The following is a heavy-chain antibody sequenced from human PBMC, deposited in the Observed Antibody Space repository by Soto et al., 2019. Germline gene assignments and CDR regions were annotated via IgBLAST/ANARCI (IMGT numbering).Heavy chain of an antibody. CDR1: GFSLSIYA. J-gene: IGHJ4*02. CDR2: ISTNGGST. V-gene: IGHV3-64D*06. D-gene: IGHD3-22*01. CDR3: VKGEYYYDSSGYYPFDY. Sequence: GGSLGLSCAASGFSLSIYAMHWVRQAPGKGLEYVSSISTNGGSTDYADSVKGRFTISRDNSKNTVYLQMSSLRVEDTAVYYCVKGEYYYDSSGYYPFDYWGQGTLVTVSS.